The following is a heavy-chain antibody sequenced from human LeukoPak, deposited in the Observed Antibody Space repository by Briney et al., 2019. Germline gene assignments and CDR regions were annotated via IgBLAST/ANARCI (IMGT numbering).Heavy chain of an antibody. V-gene: IGHV3-7*01. D-gene: IGHD3-10*02. CDR3: ARDLLYSL. CDR1: GFTFNNYW. J-gene: IGHJ4*02. CDR2: IKPDGSET. Sequence: GGSLRLSCAASGFTFNNYWMTWVRQAPGKGLEWVANIKPDGSETHYVDSVKGRFTISRDNAKNSLYLQMNSLRAEDTAVYYCARDLLYSLWGQGTLVTVSS.